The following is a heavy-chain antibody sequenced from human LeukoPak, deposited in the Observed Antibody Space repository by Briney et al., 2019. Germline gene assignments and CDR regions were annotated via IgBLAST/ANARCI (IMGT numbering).Heavy chain of an antibody. J-gene: IGHJ3*02. CDR1: GGSFSGYY. V-gene: IGHV4-34*01. CDR3: ARDMTSESIDAFDI. Sequence: SETLSLTCAVYGGSFSGYYWGWIRQPPGKGLEWIGSIYYSESTYYNPSLKSRVTISVDTSKNQFSLKLSSVTAADTAVYYCARDMTSESIDAFDIWGQGTMVTVSS. D-gene: IGHD6-6*01. CDR2: IYYSEST.